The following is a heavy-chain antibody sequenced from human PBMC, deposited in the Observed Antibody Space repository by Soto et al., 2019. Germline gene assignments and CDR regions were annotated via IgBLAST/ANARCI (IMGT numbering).Heavy chain of an antibody. Sequence: SETLSLTCTVSGASINDDYWRWVRQPPGKGLECIGYIYKNGDINYSPSLKSRVTMSLDTSKNQVSLRLTSVTPADTAVYYCARTARRFDFWGQGILVTVSS. D-gene: IGHD6-6*01. J-gene: IGHJ4*02. CDR3: ARTARRFDF. CDR2: IYKNGDI. CDR1: GASINDDY. V-gene: IGHV4-59*01.